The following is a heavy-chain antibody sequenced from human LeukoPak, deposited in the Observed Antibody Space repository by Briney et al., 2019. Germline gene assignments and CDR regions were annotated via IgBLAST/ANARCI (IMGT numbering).Heavy chain of an antibody. Sequence: ASVKVSCKASGGTFSSYAISWVRQAPGQGLEWMGRIIPILGIANYAQKFQGRVTITADKSTSTAYMELSSLRSEDTAVYYCARNLYYYDSSGQIDYWGQGTLVTVSS. D-gene: IGHD3-22*01. V-gene: IGHV1-69*04. J-gene: IGHJ4*02. CDR1: GGTFSSYA. CDR2: IIPILGIA. CDR3: ARNLYYYDSSGQIDY.